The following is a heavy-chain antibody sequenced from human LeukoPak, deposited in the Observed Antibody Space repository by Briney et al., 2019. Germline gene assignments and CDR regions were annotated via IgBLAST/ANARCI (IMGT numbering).Heavy chain of an antibody. J-gene: IGHJ4*02. CDR1: GFTFSTYT. D-gene: IGHD5-18*01. Sequence: PGGSLRLSCAASGFTFSTYTMNWVRQAPGKGLEWVSTISNSRDVHYSDSVKGRSTISRDNARNSLYLQMNSLRDEDTAVYYCTRDGLHTAHFDYWGQGTLVSVSS. CDR3: TRDGLHTAHFDY. CDR2: ISNSRDV. V-gene: IGHV3-48*02.